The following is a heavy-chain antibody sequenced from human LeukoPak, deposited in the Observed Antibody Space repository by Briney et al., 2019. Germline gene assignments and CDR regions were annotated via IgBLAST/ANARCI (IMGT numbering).Heavy chain of an antibody. CDR3: AREGDTNYDY. D-gene: IGHD4-11*01. CDR2: IYYSGNT. V-gene: IGHV4-39*07. CDR1: GGSISNSSSY. Sequence: SETLSLTCTVSGGSISNSSSYWGWIRQPPGKGLEWIGSIYYSGNTYYNPSLKSRVTISVDTSKNQVSLKLSFVTAADTAVYYCAREGDTNYDYWGQGTLVTVSS. J-gene: IGHJ4*02.